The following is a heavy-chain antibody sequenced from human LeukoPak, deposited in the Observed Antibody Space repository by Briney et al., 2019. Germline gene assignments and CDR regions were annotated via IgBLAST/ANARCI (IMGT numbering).Heavy chain of an antibody. CDR2: IRSKAYGGTT. Sequence: GGSLRLSCTASGFTFGDYAMSWVRQAPGKGLEWVGFIRSKAYGGTTEYAASVKGRFTISRDDSKSIAYLQMNSLKTEDTAVYYCTRARRSTMIVVVGPYDYWGQGTLVTVSS. CDR1: GFTFGDYA. CDR3: TRARRSTMIVVVGPYDY. V-gene: IGHV3-49*04. D-gene: IGHD3-22*01. J-gene: IGHJ4*02.